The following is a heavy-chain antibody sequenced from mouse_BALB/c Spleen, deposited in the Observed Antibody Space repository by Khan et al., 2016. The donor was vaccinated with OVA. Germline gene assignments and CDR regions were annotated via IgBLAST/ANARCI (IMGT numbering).Heavy chain of an antibody. CDR3: ARQGGGYFSWFAY. V-gene: IGHV1-9*01. Sequence: QVQLKESGTELLKPGASVKISCKATGYTFSSYWIEWIKQRTGHGLEWIGEILPGSDSPNYNERFMGKATFTADTFSNTAYMPLISLTSEDSAVYYCARQGGGYFSWFAYWGQGTLVTVSA. D-gene: IGHD2-3*01. CDR1: GYTFSSYW. J-gene: IGHJ3*01. CDR2: ILPGSDSP.